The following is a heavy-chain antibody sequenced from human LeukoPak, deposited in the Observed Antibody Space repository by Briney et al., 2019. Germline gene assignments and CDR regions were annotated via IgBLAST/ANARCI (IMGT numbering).Heavy chain of an antibody. J-gene: IGHJ6*02. Sequence: WASVKVSCKASGYTFTGYYMHWVRQAPGQRLEWMGWINPNSGGTNYAQKFQGWVTMTRDTSISTVYMELSRLRSDDTAVYYCARAREVSFGSYYYYGMDVWGQGTTVTVSS. CDR3: ARAREVSFGSYYYYGMDV. V-gene: IGHV1-2*04. CDR2: INPNSGGT. D-gene: IGHD3-3*01. CDR1: GYTFTGYY.